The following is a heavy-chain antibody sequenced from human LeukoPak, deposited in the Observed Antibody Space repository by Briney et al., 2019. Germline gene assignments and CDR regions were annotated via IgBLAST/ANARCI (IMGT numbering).Heavy chain of an antibody. CDR2: IWYDGSNE. CDR3: ARDQSHYTAPGDY. D-gene: IGHD3-10*01. V-gene: IGHV3-33*01. J-gene: IGHJ4*02. CDR1: GFTFSNYD. Sequence: GGSLRLSCAASGFTFSNYDMHWVRQAPGKGLEWVALIWYDGSNECYADSVKGRFTISRDNSKNTLYLQMNSLRAEDTAVYYCARDQSHYTAPGDYWGQGTLVTVSS.